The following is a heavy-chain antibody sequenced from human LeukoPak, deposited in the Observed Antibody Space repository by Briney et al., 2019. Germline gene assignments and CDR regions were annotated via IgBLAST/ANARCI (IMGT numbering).Heavy chain of an antibody. V-gene: IGHV5-51*01. CDR3: AISSTFYASSGYTLPFDY. Sequence: GESLKILFDGSGCRIPSYWVARALQMPGKGLEWMGIIYPGDPDTRYSPSFQGQVTISAAKSFSTAYLQWINLKVSDTAMYYCAISSTFYASSGYTLPFDYWGQGTLVTVSS. CDR2: IYPGDPDT. D-gene: IGHD3-22*01. CDR1: GCRIPSYW. J-gene: IGHJ4*02.